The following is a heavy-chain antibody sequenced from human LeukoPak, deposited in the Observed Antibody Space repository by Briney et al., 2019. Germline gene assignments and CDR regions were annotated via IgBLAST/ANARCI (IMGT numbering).Heavy chain of an antibody. CDR1: GGTFSSYG. Sequence: SVKVSCKASGGTFSSYGISWVRQAPGQGLEWMGGIIPIFGTANYAQKFQGRVTITADKSTSTAYMELRSLRSDDTAVYYCARDGTYYDILTGYAPGYYMDVWGKGTTVTVSS. J-gene: IGHJ6*03. CDR2: IIPIFGTA. CDR3: ARDGTYYDILTGYAPGYYMDV. D-gene: IGHD3-9*01. V-gene: IGHV1-69*06.